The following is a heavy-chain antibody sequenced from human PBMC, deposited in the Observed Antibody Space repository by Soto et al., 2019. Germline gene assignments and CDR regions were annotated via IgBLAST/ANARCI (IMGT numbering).Heavy chain of an antibody. J-gene: IGHJ4*02. Sequence: QVQLVESEGGVVQPGRSLRLSCAASGFTFSSYAMHWVRQAPGKGLEWVAVISYDGSNKYYADSVKGRFTISRDNSKNTLYLQMNSLRAEDTAVYHCAREAGGYSGYGVFDYWGQGTLVTVSS. CDR1: GFTFSSYA. V-gene: IGHV3-30-3*01. CDR3: AREAGGYSGYGVFDY. D-gene: IGHD5-12*01. CDR2: ISYDGSNK.